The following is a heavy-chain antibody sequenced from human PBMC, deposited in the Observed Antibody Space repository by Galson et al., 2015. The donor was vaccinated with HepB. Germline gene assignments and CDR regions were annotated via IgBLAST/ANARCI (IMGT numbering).Heavy chain of an antibody. J-gene: IGHJ5*02. CDR2: IIPIFGTA. D-gene: IGHD1-1*01. Sequence: SVKVSCKASGGTFSSYAISWVRQAPGQGLEWMGGIIPIFGTANYAQKFQGRVTITADESTSTAYMELSSLRSEDTAVYYCARETAGLFGLGSTGTGATRFDPWGQGTLVTVSS. V-gene: IGHV1-69*13. CDR1: GGTFSSYA. CDR3: ARETAGLFGLGSTGTGATRFDP.